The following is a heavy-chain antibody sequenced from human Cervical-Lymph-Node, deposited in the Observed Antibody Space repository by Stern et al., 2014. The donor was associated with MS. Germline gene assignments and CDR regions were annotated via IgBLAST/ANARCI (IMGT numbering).Heavy chain of an antibody. CDR2: ISSDGNNK. D-gene: IGHD3-3*01. CDR1: GFTFSDYS. Sequence: VQLEESGGGVVQPGTSLRLSCAASGFTFSDYSMHWVRQAPGKGLEWVAVISSDGNNKLDVDSVKGRFTISRDNPKNTVSLQVNSLRPEDTAVYYCAKRNSDFVSASIDAWGQGTLVTVSS. V-gene: IGHV3-30*18. J-gene: IGHJ5*02. CDR3: AKRNSDFVSASIDA.